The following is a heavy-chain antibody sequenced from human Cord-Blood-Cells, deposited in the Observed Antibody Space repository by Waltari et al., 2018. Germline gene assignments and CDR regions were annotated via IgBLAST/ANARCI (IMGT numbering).Heavy chain of an antibody. CDR2: IYYSGST. V-gene: IGHV4-39*01. D-gene: IGHD1-26*01. Sequence: QLQLQESGPGLVKPSETLSLTCTVSGGSISSRRYYWGWIRQPPGKGLEWIGSIYYSGSTYYNPSLKSRVTISVDTSKNQFSLKLSSVTAADTAVYYCARQYSGSSHDAFDIWGQGTMVTVSS. CDR1: GGSISSRRYY. CDR3: ARQYSGSSHDAFDI. J-gene: IGHJ3*02.